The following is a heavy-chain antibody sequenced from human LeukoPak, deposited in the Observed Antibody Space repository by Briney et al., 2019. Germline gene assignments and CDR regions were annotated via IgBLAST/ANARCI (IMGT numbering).Heavy chain of an antibody. D-gene: IGHD3-10*01. Sequence: ASVKVSCKTSGGTFSSDIISWVREAPGQELEWIGWISAYNGNTNYAQKLQGRVTMTTDTSTSTAYMELRSLRSDDTAVYYCAREPSSYYGSGSYYRGYYFDYWGQGTLVTVSS. V-gene: IGHV1-18*01. J-gene: IGHJ4*02. CDR1: GGTFSSDI. CDR2: ISAYNGNT. CDR3: AREPSSYYGSGSYYRGYYFDY.